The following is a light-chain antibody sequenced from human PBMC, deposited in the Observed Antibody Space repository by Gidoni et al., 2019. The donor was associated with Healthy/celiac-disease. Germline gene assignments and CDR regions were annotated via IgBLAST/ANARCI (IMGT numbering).Light chain of an antibody. J-gene: IGKJ2*03. CDR1: QSISSY. Sequence: IKMTQSPSSLSASVGDRVTITCRSSQSISSYLNWYQQKPGKAPKLLIYAAASLQSGVPSRFSGSGSGTDFTLTISSLQPEDFATYYCQQSYSTPYSLGQGTKLEIK. CDR2: AAA. V-gene: IGKV1-39*01. CDR3: QQSYSTPYS.